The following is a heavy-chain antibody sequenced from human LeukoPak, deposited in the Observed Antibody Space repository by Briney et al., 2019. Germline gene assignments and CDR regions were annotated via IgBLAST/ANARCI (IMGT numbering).Heavy chain of an antibody. D-gene: IGHD7-27*01. J-gene: IGHJ4*02. CDR2: IGDDGRDQ. Sequence: RAGGSLRLSCAASGFTFSGHAMHWVRQPPGVGLEWLAIIGDDGRDQHYTDSVKGRFTISRDNSKNTPFLQLNSLTPEDTALYLCARDLMWGFDYWGQGTLVTVSS. CDR3: ARDLMWGFDY. CDR1: GFTFSGHA. V-gene: IGHV3-30*02.